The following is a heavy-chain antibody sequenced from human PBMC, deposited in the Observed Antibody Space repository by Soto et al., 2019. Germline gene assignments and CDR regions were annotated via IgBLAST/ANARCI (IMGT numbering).Heavy chain of an antibody. D-gene: IGHD6-6*01. CDR3: SKDRIRGTSYFDY. V-gene: IGHV3-30*18. CDR1: GFSFNTYG. CDR2: ISYNGDKT. J-gene: IGHJ4*02. Sequence: QVQLLESGGGVVQPGRSLRLSCAASGFSFNTYGMHWVRQAPGKGLEWVAVISYNGDKTCYADSVKGRFTISRDNSQSSLSLQMSRLTPEDTAVYYCSKDRIRGTSYFDYWGQGTLVTVSS.